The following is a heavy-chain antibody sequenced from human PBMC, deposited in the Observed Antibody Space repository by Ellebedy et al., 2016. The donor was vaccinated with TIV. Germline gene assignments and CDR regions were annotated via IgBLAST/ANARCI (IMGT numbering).Heavy chain of an antibody. Sequence: AASVKVSCKASGYTFTNYAMNWVRQAPGQGLEWMGWINTNTGNPTYAQGFTGRFVFSLDTSVSTAYLQISSLKAEDTAVYYCARDKYQLLYEFDYWGQGTLVTVSS. CDR2: INTNTGNP. J-gene: IGHJ4*02. CDR1: GYTFTNYA. D-gene: IGHD2-2*01. V-gene: IGHV7-4-1*02. CDR3: ARDKYQLLYEFDY.